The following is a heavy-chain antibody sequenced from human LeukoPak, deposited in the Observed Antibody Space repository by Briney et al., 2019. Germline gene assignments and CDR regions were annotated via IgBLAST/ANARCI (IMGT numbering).Heavy chain of an antibody. CDR2: ISSSGSTI. J-gene: IGHJ4*02. CDR3: ASILGYCSSTSCYAFDY. Sequence: PGGSLRLSCAASGFTFSDYYMSWIRQAPGKGLEGVSYISSSGSTIYYADSVKGRFTISRDNAKNSLYLQMNSLRAEDTAVYYCASILGYCSSTSCYAFDYWGQGTLVTVSS. D-gene: IGHD2-2*01. CDR1: GFTFSDYY. V-gene: IGHV3-11*04.